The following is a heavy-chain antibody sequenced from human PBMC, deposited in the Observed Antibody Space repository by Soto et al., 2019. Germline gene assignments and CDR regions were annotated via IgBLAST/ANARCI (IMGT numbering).Heavy chain of an antibody. CDR1: GYTFTTHG. V-gene: IGHV1-18*04. J-gene: IGHJ6*03. CDR2: ISPKTGNT. D-gene: IGHD4-17*01. Sequence: QVQLLQSEAELKKPGSSMKLSCTTSGYTFTTHGVSWVRQAPGQGLEWMGWISPKTGNTNFYLKFHGRLTMTTDTSTSTAYMELRSLTSDDTAIYYCASAIGDYEGHYYFFYMDVWGRGTTVTVSS. CDR3: ASAIGDYEGHYYFFYMDV.